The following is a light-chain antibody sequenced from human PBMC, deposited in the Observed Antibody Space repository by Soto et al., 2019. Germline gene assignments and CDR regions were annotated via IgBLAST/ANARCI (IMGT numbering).Light chain of an antibody. Sequence: QSALTQPRSVSGSPGQSVTISCTGISSDVGHYNFVSWYQKYPGKAPKLVLYDVNKRPSGVPGRFSGSKSGNTASLTVSGPQSYDGGDYYCSSYAGGYPVLFGGGTKLTVL. CDR1: SSDVGHYNF. CDR3: SSYAGGYPVL. CDR2: DVN. J-gene: IGLJ2*01. V-gene: IGLV2-11*01.